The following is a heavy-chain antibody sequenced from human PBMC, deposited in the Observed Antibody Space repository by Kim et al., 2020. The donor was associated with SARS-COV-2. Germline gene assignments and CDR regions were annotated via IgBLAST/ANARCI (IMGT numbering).Heavy chain of an antibody. CDR1: GFTFSSYA. CDR2: ISYDGSNK. Sequence: GGSLRLSCAASGFTFSSYAMHWVRQAPGKGLEWVAVISYDGSNKYYADSVKGRFTISSDNSKNTLYLQMNSLRAEDTAVYYCAREGRSYDFWSGYYTDRYFDYWGQGTLVTVSS. J-gene: IGHJ4*02. CDR3: AREGRSYDFWSGYYTDRYFDY. D-gene: IGHD3-3*01. V-gene: IGHV3-30-3*01.